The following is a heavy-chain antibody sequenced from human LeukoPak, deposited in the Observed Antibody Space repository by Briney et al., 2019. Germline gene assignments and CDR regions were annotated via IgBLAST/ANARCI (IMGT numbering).Heavy chain of an antibody. CDR3: ARGRIVGATPSPDY. CDR1: GFTFSSYA. V-gene: IGHV3-30*04. Sequence: GGSLRLSCAASGFTFSSYAMHWVRQAPGKGLEWVAVISYDGSNKYYADCVKGRFTISRDNSKNTLYLQMNSLRAEDTAVYYCARGRIVGATPSPDYWGQGTLVTVSS. CDR2: ISYDGSNK. J-gene: IGHJ4*02. D-gene: IGHD1-26*01.